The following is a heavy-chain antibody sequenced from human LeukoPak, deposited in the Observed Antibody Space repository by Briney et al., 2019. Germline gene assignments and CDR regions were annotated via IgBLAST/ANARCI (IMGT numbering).Heavy chain of an antibody. D-gene: IGHD1-1*01. CDR1: GFSFNSAW. J-gene: IGHJ4*02. V-gene: IGHV3-15*01. CDR3: REWNVDFDY. CDR2: IKSKADGGTT. Sequence: PGGSLRLSCATSGFSFNSAWMNWVRQAPGKGLEWVGRIKSKADGGTTDYAAPVKGRFTISRDDSRNTLYLQINSLKTEDTAVYYCREWNVDFDYWGQGTLVTVSS.